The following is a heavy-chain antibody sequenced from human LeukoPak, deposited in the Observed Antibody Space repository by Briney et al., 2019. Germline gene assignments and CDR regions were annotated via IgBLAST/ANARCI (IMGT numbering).Heavy chain of an antibody. CDR2: ISWNSGSI. Sequence: GGSLRLSCAASGFTFDDYAMHWVRQAPGKGLEWVSGISWNSGSIGYADSVKGRFTISRDNAKNSLYLQMNSLRAEDTAVYYCARDGGYSSIGTQDYWGQGTLVTVSS. D-gene: IGHD6-13*01. CDR1: GFTFDDYA. CDR3: ARDGGYSSIGTQDY. J-gene: IGHJ4*02. V-gene: IGHV3-9*01.